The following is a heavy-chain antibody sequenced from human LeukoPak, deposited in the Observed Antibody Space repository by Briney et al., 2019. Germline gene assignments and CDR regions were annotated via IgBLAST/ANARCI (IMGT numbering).Heavy chain of an antibody. V-gene: IGHV4-59*01. J-gene: IGHJ6*02. CDR1: GGSISSYY. CDR2: IYYSGST. D-gene: IGHD6-13*01. CDR3: ARGGGSSWYWSTYYYYGMDV. Sequence: SETLSLTCTVSGGSISSYYWSWIRQPPGKGLEWIGYIYYSGSTNYNPSLKSRVTISVDASKNQFSLKLSSVTAADTAVYYCARGGGSSWYWSTYYYYGMDVWGQGTTVTVSS.